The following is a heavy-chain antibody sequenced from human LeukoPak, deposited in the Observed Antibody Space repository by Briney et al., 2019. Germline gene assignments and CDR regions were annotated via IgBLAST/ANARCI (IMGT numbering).Heavy chain of an antibody. CDR3: ATGSGTYSPDY. D-gene: IGHD3-10*01. Sequence: ASVKVSCKASGYTFTGQYLHWVRQAPGQGLEWMGWITPNSGGTNYAQKFQGRFTMTRDTSISTAYMELSRLRSDDTAIYYCATGSGTYSPDYWGQGTLVTVSS. CDR1: GYTFTGQY. CDR2: ITPNSGGT. J-gene: IGHJ4*02. V-gene: IGHV1-2*02.